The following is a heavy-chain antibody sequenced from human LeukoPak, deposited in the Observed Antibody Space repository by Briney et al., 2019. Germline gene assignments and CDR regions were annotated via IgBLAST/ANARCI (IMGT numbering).Heavy chain of an antibody. V-gene: IGHV2-5*02. CDR2: ISWDDDQ. Sequence: SGPTLVNPTQTLTLTCTFSGFSLSTSGVGVGWIRQPPVEALEWLTLISWDDDQLYSPSLKSSLTITKHTSKNQVVLTMTNMDPVDTATYYCAHRYITTGTFDYWGQGTLVTVSS. CDR1: GFSLSTSGVG. D-gene: IGHD1-1*01. CDR3: AHRYITTGTFDY. J-gene: IGHJ4*02.